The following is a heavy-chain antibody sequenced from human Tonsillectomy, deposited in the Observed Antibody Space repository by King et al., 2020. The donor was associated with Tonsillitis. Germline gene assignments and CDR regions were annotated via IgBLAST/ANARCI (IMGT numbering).Heavy chain of an antibody. CDR3: ARSPAYDFWSGYYRHNWFDP. CDR1: GGSFSGYY. Sequence: VQLQQWGAGLLKPSETLSLTCAVYGGSFSGYYWSWIRQPPGKGLEWIGEINHSGSTSYNPSLKSRVTISVDTSKNHFSLKLSSVTAADTAVYYCARSPAYDFWSGYYRHNWFDPWGQGTLVTVSS. J-gene: IGHJ5*02. CDR2: INHSGST. V-gene: IGHV4-34*01. D-gene: IGHD3-3*01.